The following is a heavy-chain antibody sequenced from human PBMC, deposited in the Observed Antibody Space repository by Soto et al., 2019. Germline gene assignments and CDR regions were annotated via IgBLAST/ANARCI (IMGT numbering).Heavy chain of an antibody. CDR3: ATFSDV. CDR1: GYNFTNYL. V-gene: IGHV5-10-1*01. J-gene: IGHJ6*02. CDR2: IDPSDSYT. Sequence: GEALKISWKGSGYNFTNYLIIWVRQMPGKGLEWMGRIDPSDSYTKYSPSPQGHVTISADKSIGTAYLQWSRLKASDTAMYYCATFSDVWGQGTTVTVSS.